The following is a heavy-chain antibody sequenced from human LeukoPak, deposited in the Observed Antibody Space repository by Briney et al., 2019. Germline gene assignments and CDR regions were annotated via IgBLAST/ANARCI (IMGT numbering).Heavy chain of an antibody. V-gene: IGHV1-2*02. CDR1: GYTFTGYY. J-gene: IGHJ4*02. Sequence: GASVKVSCKASGYTFTGYYMHWVRQAPGQGLEWMGWINPNSGGTNYAQKFQGRVTMTRDTSISTAYMELSRLRSDDTAVYYCARAMDTAMVTLNTFDCWGQGTLVTVSS. D-gene: IGHD5-18*01. CDR3: ARAMDTAMVTLNTFDC. CDR2: INPNSGGT.